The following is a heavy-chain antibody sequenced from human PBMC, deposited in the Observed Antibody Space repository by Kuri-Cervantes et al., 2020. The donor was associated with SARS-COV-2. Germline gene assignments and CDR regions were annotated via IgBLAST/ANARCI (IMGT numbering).Heavy chain of an antibody. V-gene: IGHV3-21*01. CDR3: AREDSYGYGDY. D-gene: IGHD5-18*01. CDR1: AFTFSSYS. CDR2: ISSSSSYL. Sequence: GGSLRLSCAASAFTFSSYSMNWVRQAPGKGLEWVSSISSSSSYLYYADSVKGRFTISRDNAKNSLYLQMNSLRAEDTAVYYCAREDSYGYGDYWGQGTLVTVSS. J-gene: IGHJ4*02.